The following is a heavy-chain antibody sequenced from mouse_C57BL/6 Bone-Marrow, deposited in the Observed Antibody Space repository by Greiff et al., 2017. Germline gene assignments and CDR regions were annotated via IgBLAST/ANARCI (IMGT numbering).Heavy chain of an antibody. J-gene: IGHJ4*01. Sequence: QVQLQQPGAELVMPGASVKLSCKASGYTFTSYWMHWVKQRPGQGLEWIGEIDPSDSYTNYNQKFKGKSTLTVDKSSSTADMQLSSLTSEDSAVYYCAREATTTVGVPYAMDYLGQGTSVTVSS. V-gene: IGHV1-69*01. CDR2: IDPSDSYT. CDR1: GYTFTSYW. CDR3: AREATTTVGVPYAMDY. D-gene: IGHD1-1*01.